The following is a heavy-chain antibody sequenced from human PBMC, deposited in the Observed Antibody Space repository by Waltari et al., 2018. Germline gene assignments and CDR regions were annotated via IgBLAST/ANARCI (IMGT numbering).Heavy chain of an antibody. CDR1: GFTFGDYA. CDR2: IRSKAYGGTT. J-gene: IGHJ4*02. V-gene: IGHV3-49*04. D-gene: IGHD2-8*01. Sequence: EVQLVESGGGLVQPGRSLRLSCTDSGFTFGDYAMSWVRQAPGKGLEWVGFIRSKAYGGTTEYAASVKGRFTISRDDSKSIAYLQMNSLKTEDTAVYYCTRVHGVDYFDYWGQGTLVTVSS. CDR3: TRVHGVDYFDY.